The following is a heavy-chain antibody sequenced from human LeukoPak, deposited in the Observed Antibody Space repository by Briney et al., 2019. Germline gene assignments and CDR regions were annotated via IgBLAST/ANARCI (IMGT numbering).Heavy chain of an antibody. CDR3: AKAATVTTRTYWYFDL. D-gene: IGHD4-17*01. Sequence: GGSLRLSCAASGFTFSTYSMNWVRQAPGKGLEWVSAISGSGGSTYYADSVKGRFTISRGNSKNTLYLQMNSLRAEDTAVYYCAKAATVTTRTYWYFDLWGRGTLVTVSS. V-gene: IGHV3-23*01. J-gene: IGHJ2*01. CDR1: GFTFSTYS. CDR2: ISGSGGST.